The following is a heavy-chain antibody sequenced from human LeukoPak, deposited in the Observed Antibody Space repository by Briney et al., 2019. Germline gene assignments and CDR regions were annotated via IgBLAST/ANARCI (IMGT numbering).Heavy chain of an antibody. CDR2: IYYSGST. Sequence: SETLSLTCTVSGGSISSGDYYWSWIRQPPGKGLEWIGYIYYSGSTYYNPSLKSRVTISVDTSKNQFSLKLSSVTAADTAVYYCASPYVLVNYYYYGMDVRGQGTTVTVSS. V-gene: IGHV4-30-4*01. CDR1: GGSISSGDYY. J-gene: IGHJ6*02. D-gene: IGHD3-16*01. CDR3: ASPYVLVNYYYYGMDV.